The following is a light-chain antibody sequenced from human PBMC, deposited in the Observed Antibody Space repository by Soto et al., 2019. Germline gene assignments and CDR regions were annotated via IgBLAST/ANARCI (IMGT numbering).Light chain of an antibody. V-gene: IGKV1-39*01. CDR2: AAS. J-gene: IGKJ5*01. CDR1: QSISSY. Sequence: DIQMTQSPSSLSASVGARVTITCRASQSISSYLNWYQQKPGKAPKLLVYAASSLQSGVPSRFSGSGSGTDFTLTIGSLQPEDFATYYCQQSYGTPITFGQGARLE. CDR3: QQSYGTPIT.